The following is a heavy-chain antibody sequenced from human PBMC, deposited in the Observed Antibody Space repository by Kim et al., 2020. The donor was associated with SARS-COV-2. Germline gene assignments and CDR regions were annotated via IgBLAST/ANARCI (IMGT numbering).Heavy chain of an antibody. CDR2: INHSGST. Sequence: SETLSLTCAVYGGSFSGYYWSWIRQPPGKGLEWIGEINHSGSTNYNPSLKSRVTISVDTSKNQFSLKLSSVTAADTAVYYCARRGPQLSIITMVRGVITPSYYYGMDVWGQGTTVTVSS. V-gene: IGHV4-34*01. CDR1: GGSFSGYY. J-gene: IGHJ6*02. D-gene: IGHD3-10*01. CDR3: ARRGPQLSIITMVRGVITPSYYYGMDV.